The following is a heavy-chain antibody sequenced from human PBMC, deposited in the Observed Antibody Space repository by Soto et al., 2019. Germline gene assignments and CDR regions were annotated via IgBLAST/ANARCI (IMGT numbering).Heavy chain of an antibody. J-gene: IGHJ4*02. Sequence: PSETLSLTCAVYGGSFSGYYWSWIRQPPGKGLEWIGEINHSGSTNYNPSLKSRVTISVDTSKNQFSLKLSSVTAADTAVYYCARHPSTIFGVAPDYWGQGTLVTVSS. V-gene: IGHV4-34*01. CDR3: ARHPSTIFGVAPDY. CDR2: INHSGST. D-gene: IGHD3-3*01. CDR1: GGSFSGYY.